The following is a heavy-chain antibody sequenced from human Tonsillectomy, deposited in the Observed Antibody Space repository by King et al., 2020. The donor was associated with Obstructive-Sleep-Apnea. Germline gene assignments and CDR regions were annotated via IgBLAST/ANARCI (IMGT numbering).Heavy chain of an antibody. CDR1: GFSFSIYA. CDR3: AKRFCNGGSCSLKGSFDY. J-gene: IGHJ4*02. V-gene: IGHV3-23*04. CDR2: SIGVGGDT. D-gene: IGHD2-15*01. Sequence: VQLVESGGGLVQPGGSLRLSCTASGFSFSIYAMYWVRQAPGKGLEWVSSIGVGGDTYCAESVKGRFTVSRDNSKNTVYLHMSSLRAEDTAVYSCAKRFCNGGSCSLKGSFDYWGQGTLVTVSS.